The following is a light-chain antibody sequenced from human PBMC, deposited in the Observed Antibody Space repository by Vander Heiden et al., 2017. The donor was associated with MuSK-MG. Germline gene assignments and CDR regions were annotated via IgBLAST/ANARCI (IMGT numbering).Light chain of an antibody. Sequence: DIQMTQSPSSLSASVGDRVTITCRASQSISSYLNWYQLKPGDGPKLLIYSASSLESGVPSRFSGSGSGTDFTLTISRLQPEDFATYFCQQSDNTPLTFGGGTKVEI. CDR1: QSISSY. CDR2: SAS. J-gene: IGKJ4*01. CDR3: QQSDNTPLT. V-gene: IGKV1-39*01.